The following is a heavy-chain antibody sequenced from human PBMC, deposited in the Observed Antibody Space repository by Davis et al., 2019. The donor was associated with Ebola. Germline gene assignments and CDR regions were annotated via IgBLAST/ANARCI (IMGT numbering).Heavy chain of an antibody. D-gene: IGHD3-10*01. J-gene: IGHJ6*02. CDR1: GFTFSSYA. CDR3: AKDIWVGESPYYYYGMDV. Sequence: GESLKISCAASGFTFSSYAMSWVRQAPGKGLEWVSAISGSGGSTYYADSVKGRFTISRDNSKNTLYLQMNSLRAEDTAVYYCAKDIWVGESPYYYYGMDVWGQGTTVTVSS. CDR2: ISGSGGST. V-gene: IGHV3-23*01.